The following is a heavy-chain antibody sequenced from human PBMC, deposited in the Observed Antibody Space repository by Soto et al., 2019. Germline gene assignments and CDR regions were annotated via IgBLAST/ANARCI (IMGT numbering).Heavy chain of an antibody. CDR2: IYYSGST. CDR1: GGSISSGGYY. Sequence: PWETLSLTCTVSGGSISSGGYYWSWIRQHPGKGLEWIGYIYYSGSTYYNPSLKSRVTISVDTSKNQFSLKLSSVTAADTAVYYCARDNAAVVVPAGGMDVWGQGTTVTVSS. CDR3: ARDNAAVVVPAGGMDV. J-gene: IGHJ6*02. V-gene: IGHV4-31*03. D-gene: IGHD2-2*01.